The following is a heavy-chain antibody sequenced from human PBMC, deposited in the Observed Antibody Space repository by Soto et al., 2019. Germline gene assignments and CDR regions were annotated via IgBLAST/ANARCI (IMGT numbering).Heavy chain of an antibody. CDR1: GFTFSSYD. CDR2: IGTTGDT. V-gene: IGHV3-13*04. Sequence: EVQLVESGGGLVQPGGSLRLSCSASGFTFSSYDMQWVRQGTGKGLEWVSAIGTTGDTYYAGSVKGRFTISRENAKNSLYLQMNSLRAGDTAIYFCARAIGPTLFDYWGQGTLVTVSS. J-gene: IGHJ4*02. D-gene: IGHD3-22*01. CDR3: ARAIGPTLFDY.